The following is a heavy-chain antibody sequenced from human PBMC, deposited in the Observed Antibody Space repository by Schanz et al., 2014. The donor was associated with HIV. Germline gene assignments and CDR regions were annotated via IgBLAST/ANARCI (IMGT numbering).Heavy chain of an antibody. Sequence: QVQLQESGPGLVKPSETLSLTCTVSGGSISGYYWSWIRQPPGKGLEWIGYIYDSGSTNYNPSLRSRLTISVDTSKNQFSLKLTSVTAADSAVYYCVRGSGLTHFYFYGMDVWGQGTTVTVSS. D-gene: IGHD3-9*01. V-gene: IGHV4-59*01. CDR1: GGSISGYY. CDR3: VRGSGLTHFYFYGMDV. CDR2: IYDSGST. J-gene: IGHJ6*02.